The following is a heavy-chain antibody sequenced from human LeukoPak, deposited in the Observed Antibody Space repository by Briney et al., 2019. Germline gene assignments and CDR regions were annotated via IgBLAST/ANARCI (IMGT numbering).Heavy chain of an antibody. J-gene: IGHJ4*02. CDR1: GYTLTSYG. D-gene: IGHD2-15*01. CDR2: INPNSGGT. Sequence: ASVKVSCKASGYTLTSYGISWVRQAPGQGLEWMGWINPNSGGTNFAQKFQGRVTMTRDTSMSTAYTELSRLKSDDTAVYYCSRDSGYCSGGSCWYFDFWGQGTLVTVSA. CDR3: SRDSGYCSGGSCWYFDF. V-gene: IGHV1-2*02.